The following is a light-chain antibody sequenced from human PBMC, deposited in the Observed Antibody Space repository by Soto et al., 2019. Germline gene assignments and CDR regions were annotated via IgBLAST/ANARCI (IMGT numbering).Light chain of an antibody. CDR3: SSYAGSDNFVV. J-gene: IGLJ2*01. Sequence: QSVLTQPPSASGSPGQSVTISCTGTGSDVGGYNYVSWYQHHPGKAPKLMIFEVTKRPSGVPDRFSGSKSGNTASLTVSGLQAEDEADYYCSSYAGSDNFVVFGGGTKVTVL. CDR1: GSDVGGYNY. CDR2: EVT. V-gene: IGLV2-8*01.